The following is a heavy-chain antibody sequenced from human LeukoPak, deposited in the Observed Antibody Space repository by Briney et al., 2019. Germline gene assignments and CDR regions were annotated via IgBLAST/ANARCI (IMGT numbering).Heavy chain of an antibody. Sequence: KASETLSLTCTVSGGSISSYCWSWIRQPAGKGLEWIGRIYTSGSTNYNPSLKSRVTMSVDTSKNQFSLRLSSVTAADTAVYHCARDRAVTTSLDYYYYYMDVWGKGTTVTVSS. J-gene: IGHJ6*03. CDR3: ARDRAVTTSLDYYYYYMDV. D-gene: IGHD4-17*01. CDR1: GGSISSYC. V-gene: IGHV4-4*07. CDR2: IYTSGST.